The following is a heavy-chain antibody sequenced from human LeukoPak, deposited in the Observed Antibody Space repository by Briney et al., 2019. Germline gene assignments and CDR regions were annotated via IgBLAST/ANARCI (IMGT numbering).Heavy chain of an antibody. J-gene: IGHJ5*02. V-gene: IGHV4-30-4*01. CDR2: IYYSEST. Sequence: PSQTLSLTCTVFGGPFSSGDYYWSWLRQPPGKGLEWIGYIYYSESTFYNPSLKSRVTISLDTSKSQFSLKLSSVSAADTAVYYCARSEGYAFDPWGQGTLVTVSS. CDR1: GGPFSSGDYY. D-gene: IGHD2-15*01. CDR3: ARSEGYAFDP.